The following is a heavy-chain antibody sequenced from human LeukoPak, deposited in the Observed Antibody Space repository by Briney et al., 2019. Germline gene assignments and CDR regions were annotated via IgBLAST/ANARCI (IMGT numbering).Heavy chain of an antibody. V-gene: IGHV4-4*02. Sequence: PSETLSLTCGLSTGCITSTNWWSWLRQTPGQGLEWIGEISLNGVTNYNPSLNSRVTMLLDTSRNHLSLNLTSVTAADMAVYYCSRDNGAFSPVGYWGQGTLVTVPS. D-gene: IGHD2-8*01. CDR3: SRDNGAFSPVGY. CDR2: ISLNGVT. CDR1: TGCITSTNW. J-gene: IGHJ4*02.